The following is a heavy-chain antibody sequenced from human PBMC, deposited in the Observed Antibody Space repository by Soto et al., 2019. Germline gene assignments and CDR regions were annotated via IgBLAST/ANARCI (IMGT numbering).Heavy chain of an antibody. CDR1: GKSVSTFY. V-gene: IGHV4-59*02. J-gene: IGHJ6*02. Sequence: PSETLSLTCTVSGKSVSTFYWSWIRQPPGKGLEWIGHAYYSGSTNYDPSLKSRATISVDMSKNQVSLRLTSVTAADTAVYYCARGTDYTQIASYHYGMDVWGQGTSVTVSS. CDR3: ARGTDYTQIASYHYGMDV. D-gene: IGHD4-4*01. CDR2: AYYSGST.